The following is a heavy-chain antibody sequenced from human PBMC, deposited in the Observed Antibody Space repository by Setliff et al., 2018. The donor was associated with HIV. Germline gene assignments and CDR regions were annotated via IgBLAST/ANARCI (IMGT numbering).Heavy chain of an antibody. Sequence: GGSLRLSCAASGFAFNKFWMSWVRQAPGKGLEWLANINRDGSAEAYVGSVKGRFSISRDNAKNSLYLQMNSLRVEDTALYYCARVIGARSYTLGYAFDIWGQGTMVTVSS. CDR2: INRDGSAE. V-gene: IGHV3-7*03. CDR3: ARVIGARSYTLGYAFDI. D-gene: IGHD1-26*01. CDR1: GFAFNKFW. J-gene: IGHJ3*02.